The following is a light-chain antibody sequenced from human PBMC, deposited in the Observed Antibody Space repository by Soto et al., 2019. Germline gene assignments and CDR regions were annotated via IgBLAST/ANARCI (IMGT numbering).Light chain of an antibody. CDR3: QQYGSSPLT. CDR1: QSVSSSY. J-gene: IGKJ4*01. Sequence: EIVLTQSPGTLSLSPGERATLSCRASQSVSSSYLAWYQQKPGQAPRLLIYGASSRATGIPDRFSVSGSGTDFTLNISRLETADFAVYYCQQYGSSPLTFGGGTKVEIK. CDR2: GAS. V-gene: IGKV3-20*01.